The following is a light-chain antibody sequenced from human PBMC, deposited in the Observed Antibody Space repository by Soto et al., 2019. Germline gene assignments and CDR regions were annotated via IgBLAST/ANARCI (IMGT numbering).Light chain of an antibody. CDR3: QQTYNTPPYT. J-gene: IGKJ2*01. CDR1: QTISSY. CDR2: AAS. V-gene: IGKV1-39*01. Sequence: DIQMTQSPSSLSASVGDRVTITCRASQTISSYLNWYQQKPGKAPNLLIYAASNLQSGVPSRFSGSGSGTDFTLTISSLQPEDFATYYCQQTYNTPPYTFGQGTNLEI.